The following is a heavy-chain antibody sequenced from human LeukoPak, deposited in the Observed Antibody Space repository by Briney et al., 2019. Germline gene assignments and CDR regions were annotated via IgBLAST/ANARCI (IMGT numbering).Heavy chain of an antibody. CDR3: AKAAVITGGLYYFDY. D-gene: IGHD5-24*01. Sequence: GGSLRLSCAASGFTFSSYAMSWVRQAPGKGLEWVSGINGTGGSIYYADSVKGRFTISRDNSKNTLYLQMNSLRAEDTAVYYCAKAAVITGGLYYFDYWGQGTLVPVSS. CDR2: INGTGGSI. V-gene: IGHV3-23*01. J-gene: IGHJ4*02. CDR1: GFTFSSYA.